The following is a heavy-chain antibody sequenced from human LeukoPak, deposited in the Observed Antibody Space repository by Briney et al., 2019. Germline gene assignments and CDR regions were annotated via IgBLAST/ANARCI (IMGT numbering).Heavy chain of an antibody. V-gene: IGHV3-53*01. CDR2: MYSGGST. CDR1: GFTVSSIY. D-gene: IGHD1-26*01. CDR3: AKDREWELPPNWFDP. J-gene: IGHJ5*02. Sequence: PGRSLRLSCAASGFTVSSIYMSWVRQAPGKGLEWVSVMYSGGSTYYADSVKGRFTISRDKSKNTLYLQMNSLRAEDTAVYYCAKDREWELPPNWFDPWGQGTLVTVSS.